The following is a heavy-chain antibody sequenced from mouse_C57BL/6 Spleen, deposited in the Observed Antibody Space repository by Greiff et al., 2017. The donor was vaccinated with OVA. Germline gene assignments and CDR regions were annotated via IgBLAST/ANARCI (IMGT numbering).Heavy chain of an antibody. CDR1: GFGFNTYA. V-gene: IGHV10-1*01. Sequence: EVHLVESGGGLVQPKGSLKLSCAASGFGFNTYAMNWVRQAPGKGLEWVARIRSKSNNYATYYADSVKDRFTISRDDSESMLYLQMNNLKTEDTAMYYCVRHYDYDGAWFAYWGQGTLVTVSA. CDR3: VRHYDYDGAWFAY. J-gene: IGHJ3*01. CDR2: IRSKSNNYAT. D-gene: IGHD2-4*01.